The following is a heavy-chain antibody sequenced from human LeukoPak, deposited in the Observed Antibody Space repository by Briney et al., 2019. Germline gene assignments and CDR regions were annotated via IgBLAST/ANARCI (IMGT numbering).Heavy chain of an antibody. Sequence: GGSLRLSCAASGFTFSSYAMSWVRQAPGKGLEWVSAISGSGGSTYYADSVKGRFTISRDNSKNTLYLQMNSLRAEDTAVYYCALAAAATLGIGYFDYWGQGTLVTVSS. CDR3: ALAAAATLGIGYFDY. D-gene: IGHD6-13*01. V-gene: IGHV3-23*01. J-gene: IGHJ4*02. CDR2: ISGSGGST. CDR1: GFTFSSYA.